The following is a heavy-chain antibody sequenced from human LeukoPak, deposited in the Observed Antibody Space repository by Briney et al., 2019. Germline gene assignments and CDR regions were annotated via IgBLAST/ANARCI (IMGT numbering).Heavy chain of an antibody. J-gene: IGHJ5*02. D-gene: IGHD3-22*01. V-gene: IGHV5-51*01. Sequence: GASLQISCQTSGSSFTNFWIAWVRPTPGKGLEWLGIISPGDSDALYNPSFQGHVTMSTDRSINTAYLQWSSLQASDTAIYYCARCGYVGSGHYYNWFDPWGQGTLVTVAS. CDR2: ISPGDSDA. CDR3: ARCGYVGSGHYYNWFDP. CDR1: GSSFTNFW.